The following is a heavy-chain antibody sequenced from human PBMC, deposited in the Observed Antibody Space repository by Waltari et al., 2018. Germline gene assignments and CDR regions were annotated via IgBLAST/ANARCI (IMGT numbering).Heavy chain of an antibody. J-gene: IGHJ3*02. V-gene: IGHV4-59*01. Sequence: QVQLQESGPGLVKPSENLSLLCTVSGRSTTSYYWDWIRQPPVKPLEWLVYIYYSGSTNYNPTLKSRVTISVDTSKNQFSLKLSSVTAADTAVDYWARDAGTGTTDDAFDIWGQGTMVTVSS. D-gene: IGHD1-1*01. CDR1: GRSTTSYY. CDR2: IYYSGST. CDR3: ARDAGTGTTDDAFDI.